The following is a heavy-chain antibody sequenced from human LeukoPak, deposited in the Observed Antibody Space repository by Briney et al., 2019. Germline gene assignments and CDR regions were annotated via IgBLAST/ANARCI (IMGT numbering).Heavy chain of an antibody. J-gene: IGHJ3*02. CDR2: IYTSGST. CDR3: ARDLHYYDSSGYRRRCTAFDI. Sequence: PSETLSLTCTVSGGSISSYYWSWIRQPAGKGLEWIGCIYTSGSTNYNPSLKSRVTMSVDTSKNQFSLKLSSVTAADTAVYYCARDLHYYDSSGYRRRCTAFDIWGQGTMVTVSS. CDR1: GGSISSYY. D-gene: IGHD3-22*01. V-gene: IGHV4-4*07.